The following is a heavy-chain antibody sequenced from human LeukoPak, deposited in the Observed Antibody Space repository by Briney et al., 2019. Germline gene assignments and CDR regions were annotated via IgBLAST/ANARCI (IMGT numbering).Heavy chain of an antibody. V-gene: IGHV3-48*01. CDR2: ISSGGSTT. CDR3: ARDPAGAGIYYDY. Sequence: GGSLRLSCAASGFPFSTYSMNWVRQAPGKGLEWVSYISSGGSTTHDADSVKGRFTISRDNAKNSLYLQMNSLRAEDTAVYYCARDPAGAGIYYDYWGQGTLVTVSS. CDR1: GFPFSTYS. D-gene: IGHD6-19*01. J-gene: IGHJ4*02.